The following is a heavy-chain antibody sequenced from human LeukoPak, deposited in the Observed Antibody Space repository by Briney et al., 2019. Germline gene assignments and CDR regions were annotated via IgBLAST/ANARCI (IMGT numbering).Heavy chain of an antibody. CDR1: GGSISSSSYY. CDR3: ARDDSSGPLRGGESDY. CDR2: IYYSGST. D-gene: IGHD3-22*01. J-gene: IGHJ4*02. V-gene: IGHV4-39*07. Sequence: SETLSLTCTVSGGSISSSSYYWGWIRQPPGKGLEWIGSIYYSGSTYYNPSLKSRVTISVDTSKNQFSLKLSSVTAADTAVYYCARDDSSGPLRGGESDYWGQGTLVTVSS.